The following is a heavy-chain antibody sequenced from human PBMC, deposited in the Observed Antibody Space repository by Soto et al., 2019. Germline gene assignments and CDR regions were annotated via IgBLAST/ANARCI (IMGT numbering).Heavy chain of an antibody. CDR3: AREFSTIGRWFDP. J-gene: IGHJ5*02. V-gene: IGHV1-18*01. CDR1: GYSFINYG. D-gene: IGHD3-3*02. Sequence: QVHLVQSGAEVKKPGASVKVSCKASGYSFINYGVSWVRQAPGQGLEWMGWIAAYNGYTKYAQKLQGRVTMTPDTATTTAYRELRSLGSDDTAVYYCAREFSTIGRWFDPWGQGTLVTVSS. CDR2: IAAYNGYT.